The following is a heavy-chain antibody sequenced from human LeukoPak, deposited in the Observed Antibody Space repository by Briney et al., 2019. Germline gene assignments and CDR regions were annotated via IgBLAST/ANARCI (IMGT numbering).Heavy chain of an antibody. D-gene: IGHD2-15*01. Sequence: ASVTVSCKASGYTFTSYGISWVRQAPGQGLEWMGWISAYNGNTNYAQKLQGRVTMTTDTSTSTAYMELRSLRSDDTAVYYCARGPPGAASYYYYYMDVWGKGTTVTVSS. CDR3: ARGPPGAASYYYYYMDV. V-gene: IGHV1-18*01. J-gene: IGHJ6*03. CDR1: GYTFTSYG. CDR2: ISAYNGNT.